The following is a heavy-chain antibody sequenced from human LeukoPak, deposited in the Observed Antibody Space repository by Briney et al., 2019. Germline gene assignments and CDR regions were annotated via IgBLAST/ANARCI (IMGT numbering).Heavy chain of an antibody. D-gene: IGHD6-13*01. V-gene: IGHV1-69*13. CDR2: IFPVFGTP. J-gene: IGHJ3*02. CDR1: GGTFNNFA. CDR3: ARGPHTSSWYKHAFDI. Sequence: SVKVSCKASGGTFNNFAICWVRQAPGQGLEWMGGIFPVFGTPTYAQKFQGRVTITADESTRTAHMKLSSLRSDDTAVYYCARGPHTSSWYKHAFDIWAQGTMVTVSS.